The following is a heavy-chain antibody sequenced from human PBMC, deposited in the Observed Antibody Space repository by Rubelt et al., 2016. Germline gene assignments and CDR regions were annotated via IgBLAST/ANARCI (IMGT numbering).Heavy chain of an antibody. Sequence: GNGLEWVSDISGSGGNTYYADSVKGRFTISRDNAKNSLYLQMNSLRAGDTAVYYCGSRYYWGRGTLVTVSS. J-gene: IGHJ4*02. CDR2: ISGSGGNT. V-gene: IGHV3-11*01. CDR3: GSRYY.